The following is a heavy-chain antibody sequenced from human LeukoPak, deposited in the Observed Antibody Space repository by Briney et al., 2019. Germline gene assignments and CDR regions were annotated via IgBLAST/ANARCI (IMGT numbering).Heavy chain of an antibody. CDR2: ISAYNGNT. Sequence: ASVKVSCKASGYTFTSYGISWVRQAPGQGLEWMGWISAYNGNTNYAQKLQGRVTMTTDTSTSTAYMELRSLRSDDTAVYYCERAAIAARPPHYWGQGTLVTVSS. CDR3: ERAAIAARPPHY. CDR1: GYTFTSYG. J-gene: IGHJ4*02. V-gene: IGHV1-18*01. D-gene: IGHD6-6*01.